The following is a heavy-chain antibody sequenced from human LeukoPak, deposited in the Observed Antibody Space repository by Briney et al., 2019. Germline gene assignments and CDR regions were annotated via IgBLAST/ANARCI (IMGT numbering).Heavy chain of an antibody. J-gene: IGHJ4*02. CDR2: ISYDGSNE. V-gene: IGHV3-30*15. D-gene: IGHD6-13*01. CDR3: AAGYGSIDY. Sequence: GGSLRLSCAASGFTFGSYPIHWVRQAPGKGLEWVSLISYDGSNEYYADSVKGRFTISRDTSKNTLFLQMSSLRHEDTAVYYCAAGYGSIDYWGQGTLVTVSS. CDR1: GFTFGSYP.